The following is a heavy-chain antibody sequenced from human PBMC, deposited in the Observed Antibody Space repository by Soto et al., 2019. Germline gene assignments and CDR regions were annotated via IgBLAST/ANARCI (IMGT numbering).Heavy chain of an antibody. V-gene: IGHV4-31*03. Sequence: PSETLSLTCTVSGSSISSGGYYWSWIRQHPGKGLEWIGYIYYSGSTYYNPSLKSRVTISVDTSKNQFSLKLSSVTAADTAVYYCARNVDFWSGYYDYWGQGTLVTVSS. J-gene: IGHJ4*02. CDR1: GSSISSGGYY. CDR3: ARNVDFWSGYYDY. D-gene: IGHD3-3*01. CDR2: IYYSGST.